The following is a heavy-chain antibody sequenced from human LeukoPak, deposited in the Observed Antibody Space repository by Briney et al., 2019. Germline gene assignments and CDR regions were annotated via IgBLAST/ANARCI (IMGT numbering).Heavy chain of an antibody. D-gene: IGHD2-2*01. CDR3: ARGSFRYIVVVPADPLGWFDP. J-gene: IGHJ5*02. Sequence: SETLSLTCAVYGGSFSGYYWSWIRQPPGKGLEWIGEINHSGSTNYNPSLKSRVTISVDTSKNQFSLKLSSVTAADTAVYYCARGSFRYIVVVPADPLGWFDPWGQGTLVTVSS. CDR1: GGSFSGYY. CDR2: INHSGST. V-gene: IGHV4-34*01.